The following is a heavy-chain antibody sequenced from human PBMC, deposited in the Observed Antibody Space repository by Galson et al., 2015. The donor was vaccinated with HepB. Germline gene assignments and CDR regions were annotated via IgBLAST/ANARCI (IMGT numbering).Heavy chain of an antibody. CDR1: GGTFSSYA. D-gene: IGHD2-2*01. V-gene: IGHV1-69*13. Sequence: SVKVSCKASGGTFSSYAISWVRQAPGQGLEWMGGIIPIFGTANYAQKFQGRVTITADESTSTAYMELSSLRSEDTAVYYCARGKSSTSYYYYYGMDVWGQGTTVTVSS. CDR2: IIPIFGTA. CDR3: ARGKSSTSYYYYYGMDV. J-gene: IGHJ6*02.